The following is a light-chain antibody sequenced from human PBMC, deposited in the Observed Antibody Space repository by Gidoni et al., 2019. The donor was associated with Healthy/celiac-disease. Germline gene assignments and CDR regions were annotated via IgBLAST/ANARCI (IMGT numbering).Light chain of an antibody. CDR2: AAS. V-gene: IGKV1D-12*01. Sequence: DIQMTQSPSSVSASVGYIVTITCRASQGISSSVACYQKKPGKAPQLLIYAASSLQSGVPSRFSGSGPGTDFTLTISSLQPEDFATYYCQQANSFPITFGQGTRLEIK. CDR3: QQANSFPIT. CDR1: QGISSS. J-gene: IGKJ5*01.